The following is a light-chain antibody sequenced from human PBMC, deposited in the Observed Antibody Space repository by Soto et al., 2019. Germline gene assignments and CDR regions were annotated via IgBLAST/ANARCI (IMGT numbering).Light chain of an antibody. V-gene: IGKV3-20*01. CDR3: QQYENSVMYT. CDR1: QSVRSSF. J-gene: IGKJ2*01. CDR2: DVS. Sequence: EIVLTQSPGTLSLSPGERATLSCRARQSVRSSFFAWYQQKPGQAPRLLIYDVSVRTTGIPDRFSGSGSGTDFTLTINRLEPEDFAVYYCQQYENSVMYTFGQGTKLKIK.